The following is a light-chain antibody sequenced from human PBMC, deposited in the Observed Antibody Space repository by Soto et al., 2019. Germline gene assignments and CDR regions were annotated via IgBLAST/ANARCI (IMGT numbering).Light chain of an antibody. CDR3: SSYTSRSTHV. CDR2: DVN. V-gene: IGLV2-14*03. Sequence: QSALTQPASVSGSPGQSITISCTGTSSDVGGYNCVSWYQQHPGKVPKLMIFDVNSRPSGVSDRFSGSKSGNTASLTISGLQAEDEGDYYCSSYTSRSTHVFGSGTKLTVL. J-gene: IGLJ1*01. CDR1: SSDVGGYNC.